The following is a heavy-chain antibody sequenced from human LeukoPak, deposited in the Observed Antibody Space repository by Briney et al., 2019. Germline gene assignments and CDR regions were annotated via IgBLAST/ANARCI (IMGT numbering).Heavy chain of an antibody. CDR1: GGSISSYY. V-gene: IGHV4-59*01. J-gene: IGHJ3*02. Sequence: SETLSLTCTVSGGSISSYYWSWIRQPPGKGLEWIGYIYYSGSTNYNPSLKSRVTISVDTSKNQFSLKLSSVTAAVTAVYYCARTTYYYDSSGYYFSAFDIWGQGTMVTVSS. CDR2: IYYSGST. D-gene: IGHD3-22*01. CDR3: ARTTYYYDSSGYYFSAFDI.